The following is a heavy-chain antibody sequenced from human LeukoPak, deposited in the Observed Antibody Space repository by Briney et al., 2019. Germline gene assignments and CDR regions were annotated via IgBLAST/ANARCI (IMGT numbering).Heavy chain of an antibody. CDR1: GFSLSTSGMC. CDR3: ARHYYDSSGYPVYYFDY. D-gene: IGHD3-22*01. J-gene: IGHJ4*02. V-gene: IGHV2-70*11. CDR2: IDWDDDK. Sequence: SGPTLVNPTQTLTLTCTFSGFSLSTSGMCVSWIRQPPGKALEWLARIDWDDDKYYSTSLKTRLTISKDTSKNQVVLTMTNMDPVDTATYYCARHYYDSSGYPVYYFDYWGQGTLVTVSS.